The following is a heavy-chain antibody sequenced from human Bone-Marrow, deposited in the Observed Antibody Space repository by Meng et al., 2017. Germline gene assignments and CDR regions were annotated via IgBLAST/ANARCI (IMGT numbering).Heavy chain of an antibody. CDR3: ARGRDGYALGAYFQH. D-gene: IGHD5-24*01. J-gene: IGHJ1*01. CDR2: INHSGST. CDR1: GGSFSGYY. Sequence: QVQRQQWGGGLLKPSETLSLTCAVYGGSFSGYYWSWIRQPPGKGLEWIGEINHSGSTNYNPSLKSRVTISVDTSKNQFSLKLSSVTAADTAVYYCARGRDGYALGAYFQHWGQGTLVTVSS. V-gene: IGHV4-34*01.